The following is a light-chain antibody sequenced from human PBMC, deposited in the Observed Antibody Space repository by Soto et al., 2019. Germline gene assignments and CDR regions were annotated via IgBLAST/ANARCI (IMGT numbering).Light chain of an antibody. CDR3: CSYAGSSTHV. Sequence: QSVLTQPASVSGSPGQSITFSCTGTSSDVGSSNLVSWYQQHPGKAPKLLIYEVSKRPSGVSNRFSGSKSGNTASLTISGLQAEDEADYYFCSYAGSSTHVFGTGTRSPS. J-gene: IGLJ1*01. V-gene: IGLV2-23*02. CDR1: SSDVGSSNL. CDR2: EVS.